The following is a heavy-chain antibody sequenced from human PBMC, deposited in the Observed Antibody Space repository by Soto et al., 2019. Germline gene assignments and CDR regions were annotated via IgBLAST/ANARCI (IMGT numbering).Heavy chain of an antibody. CDR3: ARDSGYCSSTSCSDKPTFDY. Sequence: QVQLVQSGAEVKKPGSSVKVSCKASGGTFSSYTISWVRQAPGQGLEWMGRIIPILGIANYAQKFQGRVTITADKSTSTAYMELSSLRSEDTAVYYCARDSGYCSSTSCSDKPTFDYWGQGTLVTVSS. CDR1: GGTFSSYT. CDR2: IIPILGIA. J-gene: IGHJ4*02. V-gene: IGHV1-69*08. D-gene: IGHD2-2*01.